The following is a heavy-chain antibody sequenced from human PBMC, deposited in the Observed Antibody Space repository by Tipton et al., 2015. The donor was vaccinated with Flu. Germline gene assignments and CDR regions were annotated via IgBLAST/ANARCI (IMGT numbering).Heavy chain of an antibody. CDR1: GGSVSSGSYY. Sequence: TLSLTCIVSGGSVSSGSYYWSWIRQPPGKGLEWIGYIYYSGSTNYNPSLKSRVTISVDTSKNQFSLKLSSVTAADTAVYYCARHRAALTEPYFDYWGQGTLVTVSS. D-gene: IGHD7-27*01. CDR3: ARHRAALTEPYFDY. CDR2: IYYSGST. J-gene: IGHJ4*02. V-gene: IGHV4-61*01.